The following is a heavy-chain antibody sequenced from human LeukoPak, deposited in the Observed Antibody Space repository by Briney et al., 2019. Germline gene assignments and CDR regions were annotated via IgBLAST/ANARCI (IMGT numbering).Heavy chain of an antibody. V-gene: IGHV3-48*01. CDR2: ISSSSGLI. CDR1: GFTFSSYS. J-gene: IGHJ4*02. Sequence: GGSLRLSCAASGFTFSSYSMNWVRQAPGKGLEWISYISSSSGLIYYADSVSRRFTISRNNAKNSLYLQMNNLRAEDTAVYYCARGPGDSFDYWGQGTLVTVSS. D-gene: IGHD3-16*01. CDR3: ARGPGDSFDY.